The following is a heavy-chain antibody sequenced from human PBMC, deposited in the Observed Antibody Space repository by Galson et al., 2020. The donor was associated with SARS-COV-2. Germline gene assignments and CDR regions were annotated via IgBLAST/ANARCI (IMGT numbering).Heavy chain of an antibody. CDR2: INPNRGGT. CDR3: ARDSGSGGYWVCWFDS. J-gene: IGHJ5*01. D-gene: IGHD3-10*01. Sequence: GESLKISCKASGYTFTGYYMHWVRQAPGQGLEWMGWINPNRGGTNYAQKFQGRVTMTRDTSISTAYMELSRLRSDDTAVYYCARDSGSGGYWVCWFDSWGQGTLVTVSS. V-gene: IGHV1-2*02. CDR1: GYTFTGYY.